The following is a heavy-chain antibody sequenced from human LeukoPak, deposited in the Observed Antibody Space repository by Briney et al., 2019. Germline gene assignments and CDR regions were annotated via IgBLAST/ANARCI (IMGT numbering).Heavy chain of an antibody. D-gene: IGHD4-17*01. J-gene: IGHJ3*02. CDR2: ISYDGSNK. Sequence: QPGRSLRLSCAASGFTFSSHGMHWVRQAPGKGLEWVAVISYDGSNKYYADSVKGRFTISRDNSKNTLYLQMNSLRAEDTAVYYCAREGRLYGDYEGDAFDIWGQGTMVTVSS. V-gene: IGHV3-30*03. CDR1: GFTFSSHG. CDR3: AREGRLYGDYEGDAFDI.